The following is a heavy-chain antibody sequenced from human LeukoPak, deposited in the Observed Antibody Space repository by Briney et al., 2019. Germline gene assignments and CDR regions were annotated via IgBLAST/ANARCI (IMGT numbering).Heavy chain of an antibody. CDR3: AREEYNWNSGLYYYYMDV. V-gene: IGHV1-2*02. CDR1: GYTFTDYY. J-gene: IGHJ6*03. CDR2: TNPNTGGT. Sequence: GASVKVSCKASGYTFTDYYIHWVRQAPSQGLEWMGWTNPNTGGTNYPQEFQGRVTMTRDTSVRTAYMELSRLRSDDTAVYYCAREEYNWNSGLYYYYMDVWGKGTTVTVSS. D-gene: IGHD1-7*01.